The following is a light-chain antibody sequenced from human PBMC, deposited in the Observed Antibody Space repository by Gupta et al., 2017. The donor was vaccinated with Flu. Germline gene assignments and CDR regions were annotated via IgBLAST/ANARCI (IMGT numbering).Light chain of an antibody. Sequence: EIVFTQSQGTLSLSPGERATLSCRASQSVSSSYLAWYQQTPGQAPRLLIYGASSRATGISDRFSGSGSGTDFTLTISRLEPEDFAVYYCQQDGSSPRTFGQGTKVEIK. CDR1: QSVSSSY. CDR2: GAS. J-gene: IGKJ1*01. CDR3: QQDGSSPRT. V-gene: IGKV3-20*01.